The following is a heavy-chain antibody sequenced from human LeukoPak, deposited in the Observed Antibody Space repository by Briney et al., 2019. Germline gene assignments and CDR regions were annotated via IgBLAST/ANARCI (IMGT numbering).Heavy chain of an antibody. Sequence: GGSLRLSCAASGFTFSSYWMSWVRQAPGKGLEWVANIKQDGSEKYYVDSVKGRFTISRDNAKNTLYLQMNSLRAEDTAVYYCARLTGYNAFDIWGQGTVVTVSS. D-gene: IGHD6-13*01. J-gene: IGHJ3*02. CDR2: IKQDGSEK. V-gene: IGHV3-7*01. CDR3: ARLTGYNAFDI. CDR1: GFTFSSYW.